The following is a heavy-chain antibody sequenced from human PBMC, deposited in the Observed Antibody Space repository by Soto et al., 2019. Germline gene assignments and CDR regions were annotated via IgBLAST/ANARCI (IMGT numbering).Heavy chain of an antibody. D-gene: IGHD6-19*01. V-gene: IGHV5-51*01. CDR2: IYPGDSDT. CDR3: ARHRVAENPIIYYYYGMDV. Sequence: GESLKSSCKGSRNSFTSYRIVCVRHMPGKGLEWMGIIYPGDSDTRYSPSFQGQVTISADKSISTAYLQWSSLKASDTAMYYCARHRVAENPIIYYYYGMDVWGQGT. CDR1: RNSFTSYR. J-gene: IGHJ6*02.